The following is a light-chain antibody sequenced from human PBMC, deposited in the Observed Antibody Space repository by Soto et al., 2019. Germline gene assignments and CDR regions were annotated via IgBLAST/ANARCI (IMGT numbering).Light chain of an antibody. J-gene: IGKJ3*01. V-gene: IGKV1-27*01. Sequence: DIQMTQSPSSLSASVGDRVTITCRARQDISNYLAWYQQKPGKVPKLLIYAASTLQSGVPSRFSGSGSGTDFTLTISSLQPEDVATYYCQKYNSAPLTFGPGTKVDIK. CDR1: QDISNY. CDR2: AAS. CDR3: QKYNSAPLT.